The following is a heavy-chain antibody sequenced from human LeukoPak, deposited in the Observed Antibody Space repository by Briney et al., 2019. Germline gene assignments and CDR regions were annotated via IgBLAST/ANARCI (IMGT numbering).Heavy chain of an antibody. D-gene: IGHD3-10*01. V-gene: IGHV3-21*01. CDR3: ARVSLYYGSGTYYPPDY. J-gene: IGHJ4*02. CDR2: ISTSSSYI. Sequence: GGSLRLSCAASGFTFSSYSLNWVRQAPGKGLGWVSFISTSSSYIYYADSVKGRFTISRDNARNSLYLQMNSLRAEDTAVYYCARVSLYYGSGTYYPPDYWGQGTLVTVSS. CDR1: GFTFSSYS.